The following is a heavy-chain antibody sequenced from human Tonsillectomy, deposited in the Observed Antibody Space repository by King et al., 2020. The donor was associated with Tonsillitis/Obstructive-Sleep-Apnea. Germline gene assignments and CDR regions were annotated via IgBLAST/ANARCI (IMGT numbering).Heavy chain of an antibody. CDR2: SIPYDGDT. D-gene: IGHD3-22*01. CDR1: GYTFTSYD. CDR3: ARDYYDSSGYYHGYFQH. V-gene: IGHV1-18*01. J-gene: IGHJ1*01. Sequence: QLVQSGAEVKKPGASVKVSCKASGYTFTSYDITWVRQAPGQGLEWVGGSIPYDGDTNYAQKLQGRVTMTSDTSTPTAYMELRRLRSDDTAVYYVARDYYDSSGYYHGYFQHWGQGTLVTVSS.